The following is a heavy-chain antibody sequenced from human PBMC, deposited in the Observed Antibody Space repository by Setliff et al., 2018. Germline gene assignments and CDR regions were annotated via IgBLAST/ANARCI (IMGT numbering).Heavy chain of an antibody. V-gene: IGHV4-59*12. Sequence: SETLSLTCNVSGVSISSYYWSWIRQPPGKGLESIGCIQKSGSTNYNPSLMSRVSISVDTSKNQFSLKLNSVTAADTAVYYCARRWNFGPYGSGIHDAFDMWGQGTMVTVSS. CDR3: ARRWNFGPYGSGIHDAFDM. CDR2: IQKSGST. J-gene: IGHJ3*02. D-gene: IGHD3-10*01. CDR1: GVSISSYY.